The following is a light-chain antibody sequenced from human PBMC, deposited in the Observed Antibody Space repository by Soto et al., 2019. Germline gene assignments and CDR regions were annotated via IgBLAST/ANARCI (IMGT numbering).Light chain of an antibody. V-gene: IGKV1-33*01. CDR2: DAS. Sequence: DIQMTKSPSSLSASVGARVTITCQASQDISRNLNWLQQKPGEAPKLLIYDASKLETGVPSRFSGSESGTEYTLTITSLQPEDLATYFCQQYHNLPYTFGQVTKLEIK. CDR3: QQYHNLPYT. CDR1: QDISRN. J-gene: IGKJ2*01.